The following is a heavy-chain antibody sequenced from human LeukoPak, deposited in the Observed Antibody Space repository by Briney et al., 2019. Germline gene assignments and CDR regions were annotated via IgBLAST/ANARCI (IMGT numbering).Heavy chain of an antibody. Sequence: PGGSLRLSCAASGFSFTTYWMHWVRQAPGKGLVWVSRINPDGSSTTFADSVKGRFTISRDNAKNTVYLQMNSLRTEDTALYYCARVSAYFDFWSSYSNAFDMWGQGTMVTVSS. J-gene: IGHJ3*02. CDR2: INPDGSST. CDR3: ARVSAYFDFWSSYSNAFDM. D-gene: IGHD3-3*01. V-gene: IGHV3-74*01. CDR1: GFSFTTYW.